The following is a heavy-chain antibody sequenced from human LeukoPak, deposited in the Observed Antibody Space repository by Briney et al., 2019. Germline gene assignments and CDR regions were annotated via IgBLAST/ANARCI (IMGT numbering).Heavy chain of an antibody. CDR1: GGSISNYY. V-gene: IGHV4-34*01. CDR2: INHSGST. Sequence: SETLSLTCTVSGGSISNYYWSWIRQPPGKGLEWIGEINHSGSTNYNPSLKSRVTISVDTSKNQFSLKLSSVTAADTAVYYCARVMKYGFPYYYDSSGYQPFDPWGQGTLVTVSS. D-gene: IGHD3-22*01. J-gene: IGHJ5*02. CDR3: ARVMKYGFPYYYDSSGYQPFDP.